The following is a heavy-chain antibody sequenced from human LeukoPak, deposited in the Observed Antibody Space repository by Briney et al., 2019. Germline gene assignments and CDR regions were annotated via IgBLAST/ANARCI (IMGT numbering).Heavy chain of an antibody. CDR3: ARSNLGMLDY. CDR1: GYTFNSYY. D-gene: IGHD7-27*01. J-gene: IGHJ4*02. Sequence: ASVTVSCKASGYTFNSYYMHWVRQAPGQGLDWMGWINPNSGGTNFAQKFQGRVTMTRDTSISTAYMELSRLRSDNTAVYYCARSNLGMLDYWGQGTLVTVSS. CDR2: INPNSGGT. V-gene: IGHV1-2*02.